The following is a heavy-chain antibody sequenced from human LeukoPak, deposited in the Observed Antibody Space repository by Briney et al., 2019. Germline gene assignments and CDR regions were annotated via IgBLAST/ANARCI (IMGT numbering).Heavy chain of an antibody. CDR3: ARAKYYYDSSGYYLSYYFDY. CDR1: GGSISSDGYY. Sequence: SQTLSLTCTVSGGSISSDGYYWSWIRQPPGKGLEWIGYIYHSGSTYYNPSLKSRVTISVDTSKNQFSLKLSSVTAADTAVYYCARAKYYYDSSGYYLSYYFDYWGQGTLVTVSS. J-gene: IGHJ4*02. CDR2: IYHSGST. D-gene: IGHD3-22*01. V-gene: IGHV4-30-2*01.